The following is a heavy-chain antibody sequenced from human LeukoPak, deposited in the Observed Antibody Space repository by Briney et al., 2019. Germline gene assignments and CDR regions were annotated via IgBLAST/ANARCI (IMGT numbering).Heavy chain of an antibody. J-gene: IGHJ4*02. Sequence: PGGSLRLSCAASGFTFSIYWMHWVRQAPGKGLVWVSRINSDGSSTSYADSVKGRFTISRDNAKNTLYLQMNSLRAEDTAVYYCARGGDDYLLGSPLDYWGQGTLVTVSS. CDR3: ARGGDDYLLGSPLDY. CDR2: INSDGSST. CDR1: GFTFSIYW. D-gene: IGHD3-16*01. V-gene: IGHV3-74*01.